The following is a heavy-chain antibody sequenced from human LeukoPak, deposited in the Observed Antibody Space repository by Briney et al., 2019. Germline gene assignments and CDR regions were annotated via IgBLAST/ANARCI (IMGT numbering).Heavy chain of an antibody. Sequence: SVKVSCKASGGTFSSYAISWVRQAPGQGLEWMGGIIPIFGTANYAQKFQGRVTITTDKSTSTAYMELSSLRSEDTAVCYCARDVRYYGSGSYDDFWGQGTLVTVS. CDR1: GGTFSSYA. CDR2: IIPIFGTA. J-gene: IGHJ4*02. D-gene: IGHD3-10*01. CDR3: ARDVRYYGSGSYDDF. V-gene: IGHV1-69*05.